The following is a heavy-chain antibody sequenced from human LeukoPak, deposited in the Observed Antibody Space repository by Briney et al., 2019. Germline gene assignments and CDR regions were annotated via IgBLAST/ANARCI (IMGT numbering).Heavy chain of an antibody. D-gene: IGHD2-21*01. J-gene: IGHJ3*02. Sequence: ASVKVSCKASGGTFSSYAISWVRQAPGQGLEWMGGIIPIFGTANYAQKFQGRVTITADESTSTAYMELSSLRSEDTAVYYCARGRHIVVVIADDAFDIWGQGTMVTVSS. CDR2: IIPIFGTA. CDR3: ARGRHIVVVIADDAFDI. CDR1: GGTFSSYA. V-gene: IGHV1-69*13.